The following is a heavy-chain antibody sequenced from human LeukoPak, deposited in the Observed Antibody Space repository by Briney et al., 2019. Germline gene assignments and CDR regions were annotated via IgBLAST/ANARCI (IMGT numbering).Heavy chain of an antibody. D-gene: IGHD6-19*01. CDR2: ISGGSSTI. CDR1: GFTLSSYS. V-gene: IGHV3-48*01. CDR3: ARVGSNQWLDY. Sequence: PGGSLRLSCAASGFTLSSYSMNWVRQAPGKGLEWVSYISGGSSTIYNADSVKGRFIISRDNAKNLLYLLMDTLRAEDTAVYYCARVGSNQWLDYWGQGTLVTVSS. J-gene: IGHJ4*02.